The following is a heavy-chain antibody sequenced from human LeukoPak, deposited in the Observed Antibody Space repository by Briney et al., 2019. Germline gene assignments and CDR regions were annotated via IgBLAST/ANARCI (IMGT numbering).Heavy chain of an antibody. CDR1: GFTFSSYN. D-gene: IGHD4-17*01. CDR2: ISRSGSSI. CDR3: ARDYGDHGEYFDC. Sequence: GGSLRLSCAASGFTFSSYNVNWVRQAPGKGLEWVSYISRSGSSIYYADSVKGRFTISRDNAKNSVYLQMNSLSDEDTAVYMCARDYGDHGEYFDCWGQGTLVTVSS. J-gene: IGHJ4*02. V-gene: IGHV3-48*02.